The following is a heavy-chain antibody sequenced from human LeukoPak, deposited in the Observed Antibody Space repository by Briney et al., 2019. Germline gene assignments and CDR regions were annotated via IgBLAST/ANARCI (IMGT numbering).Heavy chain of an antibody. J-gene: IGHJ4*02. V-gene: IGHV3-23*01. Sequence: GGSLRLSCAASGFTFSSYWMNWARQAPGKGLEWVSGISGSGGSTYYSGSVKGRFTISRDNSKNTLFLQMNSLRAEDTALYFCAKGKSGDSSDYYPDYWGQGTLVIVSS. CDR2: ISGSGGST. D-gene: IGHD3-22*01. CDR1: GFTFSSYW. CDR3: AKGKSGDSSDYYPDY.